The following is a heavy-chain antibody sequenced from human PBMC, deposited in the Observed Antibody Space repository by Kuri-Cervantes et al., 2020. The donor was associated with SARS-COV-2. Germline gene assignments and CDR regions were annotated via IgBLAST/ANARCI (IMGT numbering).Heavy chain of an antibody. CDR1: GYSISSGYY. Sequence: SETLSLTCAVSGYSISSGYYWGWIRQPPGKGLEWIGSIYHSGSTYYNPSLKSRVTISIDTSKSQFSLKLRSLTAADTAVYYCARHSVAVTVPPSGIDYWGQGTLVTVSS. CDR2: IYHSGST. V-gene: IGHV4-38-2*01. CDR3: ARHSVAVTVPPSGIDY. J-gene: IGHJ4*02. D-gene: IGHD2-21*02.